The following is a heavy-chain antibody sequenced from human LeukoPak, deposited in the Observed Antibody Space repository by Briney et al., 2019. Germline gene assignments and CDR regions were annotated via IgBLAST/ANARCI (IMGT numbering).Heavy chain of an antibody. J-gene: IGHJ4*02. D-gene: IGHD3-22*01. Sequence: SVKVSCKASGGTFSSYAISWVRQAPGQGLEWMGGIIPIFGTANYAQKFQGRVTITADESTSTAYMELSSLRSEDTAVYYCARVKNYYDSSGYLYYFDYWGQGTLVTVSS. CDR2: IIPIFGTA. CDR1: GGTFSSYA. CDR3: ARVKNYYDSSGYLYYFDY. V-gene: IGHV1-69*13.